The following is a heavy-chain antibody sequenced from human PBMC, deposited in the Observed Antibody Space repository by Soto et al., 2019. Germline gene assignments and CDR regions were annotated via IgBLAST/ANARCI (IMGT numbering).Heavy chain of an antibody. Sequence: QLHLVQSGAVVKKPGASVTVSCSASGYPVTAYYMHWVRQAPGRGLEWMGGINPATGAAKYTQTFQGRVTMTRDTSTSTFFMELSGLTSEDTAVFYFARGGGVGVAGSAAFDMWGQGTLVTVSS. CDR3: ARGGGVGVAGSAAFDM. J-gene: IGHJ3*02. CDR1: GYPVTAYY. D-gene: IGHD3-3*01. V-gene: IGHV1-2*02. CDR2: INPATGAA.